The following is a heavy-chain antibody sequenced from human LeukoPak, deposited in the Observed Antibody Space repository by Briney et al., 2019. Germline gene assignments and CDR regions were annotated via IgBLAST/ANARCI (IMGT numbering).Heavy chain of an antibody. CDR2: ITGSDGST. D-gene: IGHD6-19*01. CDR1: GFTFSSFA. J-gene: IGHJ4*02. V-gene: IGHV3-23*01. Sequence: GGSLRLSCAASGFTFSSFAMSWVRQAPGKGLEWVSTITGSDGSTFHSDSVKGRFTISRDNSKNTLFLQMNSLRAEDTALYYCARLSSGWNNDYWGQGTLVTVSS. CDR3: ARLSSGWNNDY.